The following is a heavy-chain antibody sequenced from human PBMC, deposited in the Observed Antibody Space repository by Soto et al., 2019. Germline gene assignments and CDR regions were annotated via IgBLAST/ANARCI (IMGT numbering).Heavy chain of an antibody. Sequence: GASVKVSCKASGYTFTSYDINWVRQATGQGLEWMGWMNPNSGNTGYAQKFQGRVTTTRNTSISTAYMELRSLRSDDTAVYYCARGVGASYYFDYWGQRTLVPVSS. CDR1: GYTFTSYD. CDR2: MNPNSGNT. D-gene: IGHD1-26*01. CDR3: ARGVGASYYFDY. J-gene: IGHJ4*02. V-gene: IGHV1-8*01.